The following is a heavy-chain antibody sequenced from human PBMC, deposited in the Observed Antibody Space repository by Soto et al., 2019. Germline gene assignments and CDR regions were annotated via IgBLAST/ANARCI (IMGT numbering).Heavy chain of an antibody. Sequence: EVQLVESGGGLVQPGGSLRLSCAASGFAFSGYSMFWVRQAPGKGLEYVSAINTSGVNTFYAKSVKGRFTISRDNSTNTMYLQMGSLRAEDMAVYYCARGRVEDSSGWATYFDYWGQGTLVTVSS. J-gene: IGHJ4*02. CDR3: ARGRVEDSSGWATYFDY. D-gene: IGHD6-19*01. CDR1: GFAFSGYS. CDR2: INTSGVNT. V-gene: IGHV3-64*01.